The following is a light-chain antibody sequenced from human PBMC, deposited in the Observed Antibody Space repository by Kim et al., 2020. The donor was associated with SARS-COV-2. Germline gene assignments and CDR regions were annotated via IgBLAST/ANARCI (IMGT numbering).Light chain of an antibody. CDR1: SSDVGSYNL. CDR3: CSYAGSSTFGVG. Sequence: QSALTQPASVSGSPGQSITISCTGTSSDVGSYNLVSWYQQHPGKAPKLMIYEVSKRPSGVSNRFSGSKSGNTASLTISGLQAEDEADYYCCSYAGSSTFGVGFGGGTQLTVL. J-gene: IGLJ2*01. CDR2: EVS. V-gene: IGLV2-23*02.